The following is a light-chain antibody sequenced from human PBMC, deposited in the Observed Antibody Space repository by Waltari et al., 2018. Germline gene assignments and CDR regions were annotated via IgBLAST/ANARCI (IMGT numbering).Light chain of an antibody. V-gene: IGLV2-14*01. CDR2: DVS. CDR1: SRDVGFYNY. Sequence: QSALTQPTSVSGSPGQSITISCTGTSRDVGFYNYVSWYQQYPGKVPQLLIYDVSDRPSGVSSRFSGSKSGITASLTISGLQADDEADYYCNSYTGSSSWVFGGGTKLTVL. CDR3: NSYTGSSSWV. J-gene: IGLJ3*02.